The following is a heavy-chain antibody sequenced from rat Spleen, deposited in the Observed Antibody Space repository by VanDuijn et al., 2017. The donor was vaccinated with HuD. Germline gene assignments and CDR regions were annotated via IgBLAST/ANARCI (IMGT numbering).Heavy chain of an antibody. CDR1: GFTFSDFW. CDR2: IRNKASNYAT. J-gene: IGHJ2*01. D-gene: IGHD5-1*01. V-gene: IGHV6-21*01. CDR3: ANWLPDY. Sequence: EVQLVESGGGLVQPGMSVKLSCTTSGFTFSDFWMEWVRQAPGKGLEWVAEIRNKASNYATSYGSSVKGRFSISRDDSKSIVYLQMNSIRSEDTGIYYCANWLPDYWGQGVMVTVSS.